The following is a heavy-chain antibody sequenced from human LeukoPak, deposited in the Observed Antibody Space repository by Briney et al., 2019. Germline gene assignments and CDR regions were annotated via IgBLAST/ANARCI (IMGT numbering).Heavy chain of an antibody. CDR1: GDSISSDNYL. Sequence: SETLSLTCTVSGDSISSDNYLWAWSRQPPGQGLEWIGNIYSSGSPYYNPSLQSRVTISLGTSKNQFSLNLNSVTAADTAVYYCARKPKDCSGGNCYWYYFDYWGQGTLVTVSS. CDR3: ARKPKDCSGGNCYWYYFDY. J-gene: IGHJ4*02. V-gene: IGHV4-39*07. D-gene: IGHD2-15*01. CDR2: IYSSGSP.